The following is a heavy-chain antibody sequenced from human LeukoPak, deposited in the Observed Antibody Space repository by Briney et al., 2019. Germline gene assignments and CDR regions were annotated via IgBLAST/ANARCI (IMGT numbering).Heavy chain of an antibody. Sequence: GGSLRLSCAASGLTFTNYSMNWVRQAPGKGLEWVADIKKDGSVKEYVDSVKGRFTISRDNAKNSLYLQMDSLRAEDTAVYYCATYTHWVAGDVWGQGTTVSVSS. J-gene: IGHJ6*02. CDR2: IKKDGSVK. D-gene: IGHD7-27*01. CDR1: GLTFTNYS. CDR3: ATYTHWVAGDV. V-gene: IGHV3-7*01.